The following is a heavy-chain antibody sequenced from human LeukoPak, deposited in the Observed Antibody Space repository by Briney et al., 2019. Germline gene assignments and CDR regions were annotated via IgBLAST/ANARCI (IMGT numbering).Heavy chain of an antibody. CDR2: IYYSGST. CDR1: GGSISSSSYY. V-gene: IGHV4-39*01. D-gene: IGHD1-26*01. CDR3: ARRFSGSYGEIDY. Sequence: ASETLSLTCTVSGGSISSSSYYWGWIRQPPGKGLEWIGSIYYSGSTYYNPSLKSRVTISVDTSKNQFSLKLSSVTAADTAVYYCARRFSGSYGEIDYWGQGTLVTVSS. J-gene: IGHJ4*02.